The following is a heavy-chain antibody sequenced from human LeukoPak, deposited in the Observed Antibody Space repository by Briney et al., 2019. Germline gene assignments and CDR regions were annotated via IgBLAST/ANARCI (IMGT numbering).Heavy chain of an antibody. D-gene: IGHD3-10*01. J-gene: IGHJ6*03. Sequence: GGSLRLSCAASGFTFSSYGMSWVRQAPGKGLEWVSAISGSGSSTYYADSVKGRFTISRDNSKNTLYLQMNSLRAEDTAVYYCAKKGVEPVLLWFGELLENYYYYYMDVWGKGTTVTVSS. V-gene: IGHV3-23*01. CDR1: GFTFSSYG. CDR3: AKKGVEPVLLWFGELLENYYYYYMDV. CDR2: ISGSGSST.